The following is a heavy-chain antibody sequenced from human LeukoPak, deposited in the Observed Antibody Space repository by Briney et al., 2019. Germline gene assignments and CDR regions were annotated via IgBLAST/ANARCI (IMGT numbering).Heavy chain of an antibody. CDR2: ISAYNGNT. J-gene: IGHJ4*02. V-gene: IGHV1-18*01. Sequence: ASVKVSCKASGYTFTSYGISWVRQAPGQGLEWMGWISAYNGNTNYAQKLQGRVTMTTDTSTSTAYMELRSLRPDDTAVYYCARGNYDILTGRTNFDYWGQGTLVTVSS. D-gene: IGHD3-9*01. CDR3: ARGNYDILTGRTNFDY. CDR1: GYTFTSYG.